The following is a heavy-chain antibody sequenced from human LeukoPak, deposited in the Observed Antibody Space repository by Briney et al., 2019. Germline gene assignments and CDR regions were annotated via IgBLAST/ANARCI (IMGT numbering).Heavy chain of an antibody. CDR2: IYTSGST. J-gene: IGHJ4*02. Sequence: SETLSLTCTVSGGSISSYYWSWIRQPAGKGLEWIGRIYTSGSTNYNPSLKSRVTMSVDTSKIQFSLKLSSVTAADTAVYYCARATYCSSTSCYRFDYWGQGTLVTVSS. V-gene: IGHV4-4*07. CDR1: GGSISSYY. D-gene: IGHD2-2*01. CDR3: ARATYCSSTSCYRFDY.